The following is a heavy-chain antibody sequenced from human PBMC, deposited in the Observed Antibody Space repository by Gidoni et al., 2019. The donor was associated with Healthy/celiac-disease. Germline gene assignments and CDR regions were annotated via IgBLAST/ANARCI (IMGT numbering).Heavy chain of an antibody. V-gene: IGHV3-9*01. CDR1: GFSFDDYA. J-gene: IGHJ4*02. D-gene: IGHD1-26*01. Sequence: EVQLVESGGGLVQPGRSLRLSCAASGFSFDDYALPWVRQAPGKGLEWVSGISWNSGSIGYADSVKGRFTISRDNAKNSLYLQMNSLRAEDTALYYCAKDIGSGSYDGFDYWGQGTLVTVSS. CDR3: AKDIGSGSYDGFDY. CDR2: ISWNSGSI.